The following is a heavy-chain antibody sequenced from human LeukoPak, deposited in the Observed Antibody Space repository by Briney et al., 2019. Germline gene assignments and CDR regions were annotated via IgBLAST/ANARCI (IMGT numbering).Heavy chain of an antibody. CDR2: ITSSGSYI. Sequence: PGGSLRLSRAASGFTFSSYSMHWVREAPAKGLEWVSSITSSGSYIYYTDSVKGRFTISRDNAKNSLYLQMNSLRAEDTAVYYCARDKAVAESGRYYYYYMDVWGKGTTVTVSS. V-gene: IGHV3-21*01. D-gene: IGHD6-19*01. CDR3: ARDKAVAESGRYYYYYMDV. CDR1: GFTFSSYS. J-gene: IGHJ6*03.